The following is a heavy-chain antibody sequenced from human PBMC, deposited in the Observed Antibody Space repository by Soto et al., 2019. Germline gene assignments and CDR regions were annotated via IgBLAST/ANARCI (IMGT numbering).Heavy chain of an antibody. Sequence: PWDSLKISCAASGFTFSSYSMNWVRQAPGKGLEWVSSISSSSSYIYYADSVKGRFTISRDNAKNSLYLQMNSLRAEDTPVYYCARDKFAYSSSFAVYDYWGQGTLVTVSS. CDR1: GFTFSSYS. D-gene: IGHD6-6*01. CDR3: ARDKFAYSSSFAVYDY. J-gene: IGHJ4*02. V-gene: IGHV3-21*01. CDR2: ISSSSSYI.